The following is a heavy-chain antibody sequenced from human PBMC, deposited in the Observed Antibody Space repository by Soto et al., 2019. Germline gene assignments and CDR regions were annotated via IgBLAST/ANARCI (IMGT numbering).Heavy chain of an antibody. CDR2: IYYSGNS. V-gene: IGHV4-59*01. J-gene: IGHJ4*02. D-gene: IGHD3-10*01. CDR1: GGPINYFY. CDR3: ARGGSMIRGRNFFDA. Sequence: SATLSITCTVSGGPINYFYWSWIRQPPGKGLEWIGYIYYSGNSNYNPSLKSRVTMSVDTSKNLFSLKLSSVTAADTSVYHCARGGSMIRGRNFFDAWGQGVPVTVSS.